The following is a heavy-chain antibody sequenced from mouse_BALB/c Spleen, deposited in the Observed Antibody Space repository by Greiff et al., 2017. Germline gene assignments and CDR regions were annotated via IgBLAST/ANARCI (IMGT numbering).Heavy chain of an antibody. CDR3: ARSDRYYFDY. J-gene: IGHJ2*01. CDR1: GFNIKDTY. Sequence: VHVKQSGAELVKPGASVKLSCTASGFNIKDTYMHWVKQRPEQGLEWIGRIDPANGNTKYDPKFQGKATITADTSSNTAYLQLSSLTSEDTAVYYCARSDRYYFDYWGQGTTLTVSS. CDR2: IDPANGNT. D-gene: IGHD2-14*01. V-gene: IGHV14-3*02.